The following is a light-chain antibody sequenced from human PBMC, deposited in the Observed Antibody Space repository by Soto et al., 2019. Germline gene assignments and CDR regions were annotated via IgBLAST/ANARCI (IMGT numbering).Light chain of an antibody. V-gene: IGLV1-51*01. CDR1: SSNIGNNF. CDR3: GTWDTSLSGGL. CDR2: DNN. J-gene: IGLJ2*01. Sequence: QSVLTQPPSVSAAPGQTVTISCSGGSSNIGNNFVSWYQQLPGTAPKLLIYDNNKRPSVIPDRFSASRSATSATLAITGLQTGDGAVYYCGTWDTSLSGGLFGGGTKLTVL.